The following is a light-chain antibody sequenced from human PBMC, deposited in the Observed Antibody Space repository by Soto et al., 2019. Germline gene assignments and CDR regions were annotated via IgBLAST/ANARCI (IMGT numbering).Light chain of an antibody. J-gene: IGKJ5*01. CDR1: RSVSSY. V-gene: IGKV3-11*01. Sequence: EIVLTQSPATLSLSPGESATLSCRAIRSVSSYLAWYQQKPGQAPRLLIYDASSRPTDIPARFSGSGSGTDFTLTISSLEPEDFALYYCQQRSNSPPWITFGQGTRLEIK. CDR2: DAS. CDR3: QQRSNSPPWIT.